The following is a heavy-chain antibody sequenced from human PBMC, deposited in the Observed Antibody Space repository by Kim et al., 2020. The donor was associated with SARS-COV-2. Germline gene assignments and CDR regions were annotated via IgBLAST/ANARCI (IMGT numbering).Heavy chain of an antibody. J-gene: IGHJ4*02. Sequence: GGSLRLSCAASGFTFSSYGMHWVRQAPGKGLEWVAVISYDGSNKYYADSVKGRFTISRDNSKNTLYLQMNSLRAEDTAVYYCAKEGGYSYGPPHYYFDYWGQGTLVTVSS. CDR1: GFTFSSYG. D-gene: IGHD5-18*01. CDR3: AKEGGYSYGPPHYYFDY. V-gene: IGHV3-30*18. CDR2: ISYDGSNK.